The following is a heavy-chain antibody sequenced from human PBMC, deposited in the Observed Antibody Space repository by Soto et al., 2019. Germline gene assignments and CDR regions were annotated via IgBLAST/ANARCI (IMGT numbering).Heavy chain of an antibody. V-gene: IGHV1-69*01. D-gene: IGHD2-2*02. CDR3: ARGRDCGSTTCYTSTGHDYGMDV. Sequence: QVQLVQSGAEVKKAGSSVTVSCKASGGTFSRFAISWVRQAPGQGLEWMGGIIPILATSSYAQKLQGRITSTADESTNTGYMELNSLRSEDTAMYYCARGRDCGSTTCYTSTGHDYGMDVWGQGTTVTVSS. CDR1: GGTFSRFA. CDR2: IIPILATS. J-gene: IGHJ6*02.